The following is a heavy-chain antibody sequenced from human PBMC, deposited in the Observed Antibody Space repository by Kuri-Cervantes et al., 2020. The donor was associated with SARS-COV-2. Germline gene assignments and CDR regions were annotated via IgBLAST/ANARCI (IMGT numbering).Heavy chain of an antibody. CDR2: ISSSSSYI. CDR3: ARAGRWLQSTPFDY. D-gene: IGHD5-24*01. J-gene: IGHJ4*02. Sequence: GESLKISCAASGFTFSSYSMNWVRQAPGKGLEWVSSISSSSSYIYYADSVKGRFTISRDSAKNSLYLQMNSLRAEDTAVYYCARAGRWLQSTPFDYWGQGTLVTVSS. V-gene: IGHV3-21*01. CDR1: GFTFSSYS.